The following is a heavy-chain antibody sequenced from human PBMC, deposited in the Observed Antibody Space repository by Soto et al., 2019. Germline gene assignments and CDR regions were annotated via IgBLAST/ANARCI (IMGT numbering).Heavy chain of an antibody. V-gene: IGHV1-18*01. J-gene: IGHJ6*02. CDR3: ARCTPQDYYYGMDV. CDR1: GYTFYSHS. CDR2: ISADNVNT. Sequence: QAQLVQSGAEVKKPGSSVKVSCKASGYTFYSHSISWVRQAPGQGLEWMGRISADNVNTNYAQKFRGRVTMTTDTSTSTVYMELRNLRSDDTAVYYCARCTPQDYYYGMDVWGQGTTVTVSS.